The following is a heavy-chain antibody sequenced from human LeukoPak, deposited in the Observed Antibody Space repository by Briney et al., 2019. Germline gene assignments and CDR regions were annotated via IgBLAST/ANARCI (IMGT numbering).Heavy chain of an antibody. CDR3: AEAVSGEIVGASVFDY. J-gene: IGHJ4*02. Sequence: GGSLRLSCAASGFTFDDYAMHWVRQAPGKGLEWVSGISWNSGSIGYADSVKGRFTISRDNAKNSLYLQMNSLRAEDMALYYCAEAVSGEIVGASVFDYWGQGTLVTVSS. V-gene: IGHV3-9*03. CDR1: GFTFDDYA. CDR2: ISWNSGSI. D-gene: IGHD1-26*01.